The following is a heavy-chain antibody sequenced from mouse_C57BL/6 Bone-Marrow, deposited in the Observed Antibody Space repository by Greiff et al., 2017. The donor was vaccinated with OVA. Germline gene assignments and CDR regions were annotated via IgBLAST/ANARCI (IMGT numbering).Heavy chain of an antibody. D-gene: IGHD1-1*01. Sequence: QVQLQQSGPGLVQPSQSLSITCTVSGFSLPSYGVHWVRQSPGKGLEWLGVIWSGGSTASTAAFISRLSISKDNSKSQVFFKMNSLQADDTAIYYCARAITTVLYYYAMDYWGQGTSVTVSS. J-gene: IGHJ4*01. V-gene: IGHV2-2*01. CDR2: IWSGGST. CDR1: GFSLPSYG. CDR3: ARAITTVLYYYAMDY.